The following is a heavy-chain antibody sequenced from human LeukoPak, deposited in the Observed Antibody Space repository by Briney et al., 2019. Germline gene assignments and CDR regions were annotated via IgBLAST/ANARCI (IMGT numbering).Heavy chain of an antibody. Sequence: SQTLSLTCTVSGGSISSGSYYWSWIRQPAGKGLEWIGRIYTSGSTNYNPSLKSRVTISVDTSKNQFSLKLSSVTAADTAVYYCARSGVVVAATSALWFDPWGQGTLSPSPQ. V-gene: IGHV4-61*02. D-gene: IGHD2-15*01. CDR1: GGSISSGSYY. CDR3: ARSGVVVAATSALWFDP. J-gene: IGHJ5*02. CDR2: IYTSGST.